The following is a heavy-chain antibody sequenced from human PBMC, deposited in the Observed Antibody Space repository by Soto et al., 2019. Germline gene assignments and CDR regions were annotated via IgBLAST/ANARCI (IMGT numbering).Heavy chain of an antibody. Sequence: SVKVSCKASGYTYTGYYMHWVRQATGQGLEGMGGINPNSGGTNYAQKFQGRVTMTRDTSISTAYMELSRLRSDDTAVYYCARGQTETHYGMDVWGHGTSDTGSS. CDR2: INPNSGGT. J-gene: IGHJ6*02. CDR1: GYTYTGYY. V-gene: IGHV1-2*02. CDR3: ARGQTETHYGMDV. D-gene: IGHD1-7*01.